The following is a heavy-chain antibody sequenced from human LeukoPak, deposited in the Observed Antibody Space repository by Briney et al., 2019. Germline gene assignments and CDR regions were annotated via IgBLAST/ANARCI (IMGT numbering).Heavy chain of an antibody. D-gene: IGHD2-2*01. CDR3: AREERYCSSTSCYFRYYYYGMDV. J-gene: IGHJ6*02. Sequence: SVQVSCKASGGTFSSYAISWVRQAPGQGLEWMGRIIPILGIANYAQKFQGRVTITADKSTSTAYMELSSLRSEDTAVYYCAREERYCSSTSCYFRYYYYGMDVWGQGTTVTVSS. V-gene: IGHV1-69*04. CDR2: IIPILGIA. CDR1: GGTFSSYA.